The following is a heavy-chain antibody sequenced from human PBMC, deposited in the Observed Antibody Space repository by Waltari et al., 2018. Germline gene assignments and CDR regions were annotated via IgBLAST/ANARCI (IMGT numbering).Heavy chain of an antibody. V-gene: IGHV3-53*01. CDR1: GFTVSSNY. CDR3: ARTEIAAAGLYYFDY. J-gene: IGHJ4*02. CDR2: IYSGGST. D-gene: IGHD6-13*01. Sequence: EVQLVESGGGLIQPGGSLRLSCAASGFTVSSNYMSWVGRAPGKGLEWVSVIYSGGSTYYADSVKGRFTISRDNSKNTLYLQMNSLRAEDTAVYYCARTEIAAAGLYYFDYWGQGTLVTVSS.